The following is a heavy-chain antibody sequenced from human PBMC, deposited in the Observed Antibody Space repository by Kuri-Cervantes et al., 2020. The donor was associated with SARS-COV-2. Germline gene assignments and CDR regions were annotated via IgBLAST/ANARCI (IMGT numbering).Heavy chain of an antibody. J-gene: IGHJ4*02. V-gene: IGHV3-30-3*01. CDR2: ISYDGSNK. CDR3: AKVVRGSYDY. Sequence: GGSLRLSCAASGFTFSSYAMHWVRQAPGKGLEWVAVISYDGSNKYYADSVKGRFTISRDNSKNTLYLQMNSLRAEDTAVYYCAKVVRGSYDYWGQGTLVTVSS. CDR1: GFTFSSYA. D-gene: IGHD1-26*01.